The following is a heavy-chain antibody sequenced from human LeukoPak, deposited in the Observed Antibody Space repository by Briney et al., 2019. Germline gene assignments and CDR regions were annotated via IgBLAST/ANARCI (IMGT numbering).Heavy chain of an antibody. CDR3: ATQLLGYCTNGVCHLDY. CDR2: ISGSGGST. Sequence: GGSLRLSCAASGFTFSSYAMSWVRQAPGKGLEWVSAISGSGGSTYYADSVKGRFTISRDNSKNTLYLQMNSLRAEDTAVYYCATQLLGYCTNGVCHLDYWGQGALVTASS. J-gene: IGHJ4*02. V-gene: IGHV3-23*01. CDR1: GFTFSSYA. D-gene: IGHD2-8*01.